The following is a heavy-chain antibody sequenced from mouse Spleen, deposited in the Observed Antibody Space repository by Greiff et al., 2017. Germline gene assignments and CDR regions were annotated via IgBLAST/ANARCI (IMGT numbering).Heavy chain of an antibody. D-gene: IGHD2-4*01. J-gene: IGHJ1*01. CDR1: GYTFTSYW. CDR3: ARSRDYHWYFDV. V-gene: IGHV1-55*01. CDR2: IYPGSGST. Sequence: VQLQQSGAELVKPGASVKMSCKASGYTFTSYWITWVKQRPGQGLEWIGDIYPGSGSTNYNEKFKSKATLTVDTSSSTAYMQLSSLTSEDSAVYYCARSRDYHWYFDVWGAGTTVTVSS.